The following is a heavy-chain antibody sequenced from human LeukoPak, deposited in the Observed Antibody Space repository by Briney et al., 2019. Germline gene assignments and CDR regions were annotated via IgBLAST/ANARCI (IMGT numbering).Heavy chain of an antibody. CDR3: AKGGALDP. CDR1: GASISSGGNY. V-gene: IGHV4-30-2*01. J-gene: IGHJ5*02. Sequence: SETLSLTCIVSGASISSGGNYWNWIRQPLGKGLEWIGYVFQTGSTHYNPSLKSRVNISLDRAKNHFSLKLSSVTAADTAVYYCAKGGALDPWGPGTLVTVSS. CDR2: VFQTGST.